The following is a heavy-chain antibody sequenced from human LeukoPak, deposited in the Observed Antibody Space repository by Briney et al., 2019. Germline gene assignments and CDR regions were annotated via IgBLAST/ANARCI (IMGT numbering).Heavy chain of an antibody. V-gene: IGHV3-23*01. CDR1: GFTFSSYA. CDR3: AKRIAASGPYFDY. CDR2: ISGGGGTT. J-gene: IGHJ4*02. Sequence: GGSLRLSCAASGFTFSSYAMSWVRQAPGKGLEWVSAISGGGGTTYYADSVKGRFTISGDNSKNTLYLQMNSLRAEDTAIYYCAKRIAASGPYFDYWGRGTLVTVSS. D-gene: IGHD6-13*01.